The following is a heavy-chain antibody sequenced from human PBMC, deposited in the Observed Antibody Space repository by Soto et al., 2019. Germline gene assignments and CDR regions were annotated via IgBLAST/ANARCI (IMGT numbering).Heavy chain of an antibody. D-gene: IGHD2-2*01. CDR2: FHYSGRT. Sequence: QLQLLESGPGLVKPSETLSLTCSVSGGSISSGPYSWGWIRQPPGKGLEWIGTFHYSGRTYYSPSLESRVTISVDTSKTLFSLKVSSVTAADTAVFYCARLAGYCSGTSCYGYYGMDVWGQGTTVTVSS. CDR1: GGSISSGPYS. V-gene: IGHV4-39*01. CDR3: ARLAGYCSGTSCYGYYGMDV. J-gene: IGHJ6*02.